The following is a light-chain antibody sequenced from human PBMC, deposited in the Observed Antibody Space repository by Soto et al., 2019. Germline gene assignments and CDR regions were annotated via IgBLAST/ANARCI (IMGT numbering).Light chain of an antibody. CDR3: QQYCCTPPLP. CDR1: QSISSSY. Sequence: EIVLTQSPGTLSLSPGERATLSCRASQSISSSYLGWYQQKPGQSPRLLIFATSPRATGIPDRFSGTGSGTDFTLTIRRLEPEDFAVYYCQQYCCTPPLPFGGGTKVEIK. V-gene: IGKV3-20*01. CDR2: ATS. J-gene: IGKJ4*01.